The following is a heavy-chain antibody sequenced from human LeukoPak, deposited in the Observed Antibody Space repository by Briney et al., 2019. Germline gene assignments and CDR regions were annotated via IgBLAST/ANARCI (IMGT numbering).Heavy chain of an antibody. D-gene: IGHD2-2*01. J-gene: IGHJ5*02. CDR3: ALDLYCPTSSCYDEA. CDR1: GGTFSSYA. CDR2: IIPIFGTA. Sequence: ASVKVSCRASGGTFSSYAISWVRQAPGQGLEWMGGIIPIFGTANYAQKFQGRVTITADESTSTAYMELSSLRSEDTAIYYCALDLYCPTSSCYDEAWGQGTLVTVSS. V-gene: IGHV1-69*13.